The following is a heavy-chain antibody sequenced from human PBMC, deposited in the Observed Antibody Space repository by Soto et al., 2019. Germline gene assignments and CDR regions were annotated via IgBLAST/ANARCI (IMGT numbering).Heavy chain of an antibody. V-gene: IGHV1-3*01. Sequence: QVQLVQSGAEVKKPGASVKVSCKASGYTFTSYAMHWVRQAPGQRLEWMGWINAGNGNTKYSQKFQGRVTITRDTSASTAYMELSSLRSEDTAVYYCARGPYDWGYDILTGYSDPGFDPWGQGTLVTVSS. D-gene: IGHD3-9*01. CDR2: INAGNGNT. CDR3: ARGPYDWGYDILTGYSDPGFDP. CDR1: GYTFTSYA. J-gene: IGHJ5*02.